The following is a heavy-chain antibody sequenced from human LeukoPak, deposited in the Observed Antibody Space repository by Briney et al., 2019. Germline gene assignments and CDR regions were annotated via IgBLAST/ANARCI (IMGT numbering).Heavy chain of an antibody. CDR2: FYPEEGET. V-gene: IGHV1-24*01. D-gene: IGHD3-10*01. Sequence: ASVTVSCTVSGYTLTELSMHWVRQAPGKGLEWMGGFYPEEGETIYAQKFQGRVTMTEDTSTDTAYMELSSLRSEDTAVYYCAAGSYPHDAFDIWGQRTMFTVSS. J-gene: IGHJ3*02. CDR1: GYTLTELS. CDR3: AAGSYPHDAFDI.